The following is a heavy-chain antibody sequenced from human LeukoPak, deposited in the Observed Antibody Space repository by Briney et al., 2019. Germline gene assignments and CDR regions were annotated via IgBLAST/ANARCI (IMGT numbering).Heavy chain of an antibody. D-gene: IGHD3-3*01. V-gene: IGHV3-21*01. Sequence: GGCLRLSCAASGFTFSSYSMNWVRQAPGKGLEWVSSISSSSSDIYYADSVKGRFTISRDNAKNSLYLQMNSLRAEDTAVYYCARGSVRFLDWLFRDYWGQGTLVTVSS. CDR2: ISSSSSDI. CDR1: GFTFSSYS. J-gene: IGHJ4*02. CDR3: ARGSVRFLDWLFRDY.